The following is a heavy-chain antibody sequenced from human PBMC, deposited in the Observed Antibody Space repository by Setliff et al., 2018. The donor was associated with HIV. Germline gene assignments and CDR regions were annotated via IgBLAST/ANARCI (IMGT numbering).Heavy chain of an antibody. CDR1: GFTFSSYE. J-gene: IGHJ3*02. Sequence: SLKISCAASGFTFSSYEMNWVRQAPGKGLEWVSYISSSGSTIYYADSVKGRFTISRDNAKNSLYLQMNSLRAEDTAVYYCAREASYYYDSSGYSDAFDIWGQGTMVTV. CDR3: AREASYYYDSSGYSDAFDI. V-gene: IGHV3-48*03. CDR2: ISSSGSTI. D-gene: IGHD3-22*01.